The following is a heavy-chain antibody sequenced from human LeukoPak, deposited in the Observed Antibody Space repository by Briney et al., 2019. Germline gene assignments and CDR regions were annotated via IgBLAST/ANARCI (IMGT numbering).Heavy chain of an antibody. CDR3: ARVLTPLTTVSHFDY. CDR1: GFTFSSYE. V-gene: IGHV3-48*03. D-gene: IGHD4-17*01. Sequence: GGSLRLSCVASGFTFSSYEMNWVRQAPGKRLEWVSYISSSGSTIYYADSVKGRFTISRDNAKNSLYLQMNSLRAEDTAVYYCARVLTPLTTVSHFDYWGQGTLVTVSS. J-gene: IGHJ4*02. CDR2: ISSSGSTI.